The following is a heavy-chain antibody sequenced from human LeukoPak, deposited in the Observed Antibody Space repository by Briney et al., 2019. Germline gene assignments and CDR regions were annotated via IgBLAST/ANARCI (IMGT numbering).Heavy chain of an antibody. CDR1: GFTFSSYW. J-gene: IGHJ1*01. V-gene: IGHV4-34*01. D-gene: IGHD3-3*01. CDR3: ARSRYYEFWSVSY. CDR2: INHSGST. Sequence: GSLRLSCAASGFTFSSYWMSWLRQPPGKGLEWIGEINHSGSTNHNPSLKSRVTISVDTSKKQFSLKLSSVTAADTAVYYCARSRYYEFWSVSYWGQGTLVTVSS.